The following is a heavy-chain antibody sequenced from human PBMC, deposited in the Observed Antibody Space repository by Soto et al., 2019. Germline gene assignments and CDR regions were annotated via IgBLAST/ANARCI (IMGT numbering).Heavy chain of an antibody. J-gene: IGHJ6*02. Sequence: GGSLRLSCAASGFTFSSYGMHWVRQAPGKGLEWVAVIWYDGSNKYYADSVKGRFTISRDNSKNTLYLQMNSLRAEDTAVYYCARGGSSSQNYYYGMDVWGQGTTVTVSS. CDR1: GFTFSSYG. CDR2: IWYDGSNK. D-gene: IGHD6-6*01. V-gene: IGHV3-33*01. CDR3: ARGGSSSQNYYYGMDV.